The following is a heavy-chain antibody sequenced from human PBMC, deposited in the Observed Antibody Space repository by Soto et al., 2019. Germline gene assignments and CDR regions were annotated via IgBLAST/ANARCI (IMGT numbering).Heavy chain of an antibody. CDR3: ARGSQWFGDVWFDP. Sequence: GGSLRLSCAASGFTFSDHYMDWVRQAPGKGLEWVGRIRNKAKSYTTEYAASVKGRFTISRDDSKNSLFLQMGSLKTEDTAVYYCARGSQWFGDVWFDPWGQGTLVTVSS. CDR2: IRNKAKSYTT. V-gene: IGHV3-72*01. CDR1: GFTFSDHY. D-gene: IGHD3-10*01. J-gene: IGHJ5*02.